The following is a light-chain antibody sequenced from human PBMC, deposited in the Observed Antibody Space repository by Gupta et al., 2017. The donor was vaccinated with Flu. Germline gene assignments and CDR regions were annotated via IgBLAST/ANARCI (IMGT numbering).Light chain of an antibody. CDR3: QQRKNWPPLT. J-gene: IGKJ4*01. CDR2: DTS. CDR1: QSVDKF. Sequence: ATLSLSPGERATLSCRASQSVDKFLAWYQQKPGQPPRLLIFDTSNRATGIPARFSGSGSGTEFTLTISSLEPEDFAIYYCQQRKNWPPLTFGGGTKVEI. V-gene: IGKV3-11*01.